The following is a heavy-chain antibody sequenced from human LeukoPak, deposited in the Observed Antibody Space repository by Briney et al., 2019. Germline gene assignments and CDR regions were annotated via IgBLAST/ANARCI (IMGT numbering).Heavy chain of an antibody. J-gene: IGHJ4*02. Sequence: GGSLRLSCTASGFSFSTHGFNWVRQAPGKGLEWVSYISSSSALYYTDSVKGRFTISRDNAKNSLYLQMNSLRAEDTAVYYCARDWSAHYFDYWGQGILVTISS. CDR2: ISSSSAL. CDR1: GFSFSTHG. CDR3: ARDWSAHYFDY. V-gene: IGHV3-48*04.